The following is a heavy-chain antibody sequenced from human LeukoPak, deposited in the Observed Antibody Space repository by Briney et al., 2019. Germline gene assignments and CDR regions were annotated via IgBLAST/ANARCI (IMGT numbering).Heavy chain of an antibody. CDR2: INPNSGGT. Sequence: ASVKVSCKASGYTFTGYYMHWVRQAPGQGLEWTGWINPNSGGTNYAQKFQGRVTMTRDTSISTACMELSRLRSDDTAVYYCARDRSGVAGTLFDYWGQGTLVTVSS. CDR1: GYTFTGYY. CDR3: ARDRSGVAGTLFDY. V-gene: IGHV1-2*02. J-gene: IGHJ4*02. D-gene: IGHD6-19*01.